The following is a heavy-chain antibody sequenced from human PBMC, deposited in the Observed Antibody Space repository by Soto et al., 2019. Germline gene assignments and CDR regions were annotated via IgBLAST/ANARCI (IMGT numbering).Heavy chain of an antibody. Sequence: PGGSLRLSCAASGFTVSSNYMSWVRQAPGKGLEWVSVIYSGGSTYYADSVKGRFTISRDNSKNTLYLQMNSLRAEDTAVYYCARDRILVALPYGMDVWGQGTTVTVSS. J-gene: IGHJ6*02. D-gene: IGHD3-22*01. CDR3: ARDRILVALPYGMDV. V-gene: IGHV3-66*01. CDR1: GFTVSSNY. CDR2: IYSGGST.